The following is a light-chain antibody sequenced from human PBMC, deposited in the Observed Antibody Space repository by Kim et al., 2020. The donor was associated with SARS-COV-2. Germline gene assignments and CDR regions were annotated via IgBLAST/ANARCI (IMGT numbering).Light chain of an antibody. CDR1: QDINNH. CDR3: QQYDNLPLT. CDR2: YAS. Sequence: ASVGDRVTITCQASQDINNHLNWYQQKPGKAPKLLIYYASTLETGVPSRFSGSGSETDFTFTITTLQPEDFASYYCQQYDNLPLTFGGGTKVDIK. V-gene: IGKV1-33*01. J-gene: IGKJ4*01.